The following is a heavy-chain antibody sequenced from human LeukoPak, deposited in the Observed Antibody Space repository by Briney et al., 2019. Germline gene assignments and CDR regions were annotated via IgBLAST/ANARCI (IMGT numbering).Heavy chain of an antibody. CDR1: GFIFSNYA. CDR2: ISGSGGST. CDR3: AKNPQYYYDSSGFFEY. J-gene: IGHJ4*02. D-gene: IGHD3-22*01. V-gene: IGHV3-23*01. Sequence: AGGSLRLSCAASGFIFSNYAMSWVRQAPGKGLEWVSAISGSGGSTYYADSVKGRFTISRDNSRNTLYLQMNSLRVEDTAVYYCAKNPQYYYDSSGFFEYWGQGTLVTVSS.